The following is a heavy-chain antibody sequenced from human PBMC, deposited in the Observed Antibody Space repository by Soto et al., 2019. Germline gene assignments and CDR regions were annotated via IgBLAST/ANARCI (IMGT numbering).Heavy chain of an antibody. CDR3: ATQERMTTVTTFAY. J-gene: IGHJ4*02. Sequence: EASVKVSCKVSGYTLTELSMHWVRQAPGKGLEWMGGFDPEDGETIYAQKFQGRVTMTEDTSTDTAYMELSSLRSEDTAVYYCATQERMTTVTTFAYWGQGTLVTVSS. V-gene: IGHV1-24*01. CDR2: FDPEDGET. CDR1: GYTLTELS. D-gene: IGHD4-17*01.